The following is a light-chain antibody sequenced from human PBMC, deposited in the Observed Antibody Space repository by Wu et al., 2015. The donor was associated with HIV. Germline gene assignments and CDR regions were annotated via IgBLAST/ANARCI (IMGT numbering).Light chain of an antibody. Sequence: EIVLTQSPGTLSLSPGERATLSCRASQSVSSSYLAWYQQKPGQAPRLLIYGASRRATGIPDRFSGSGSGTEFTLTISNIQSEDFAVYHCQQYNDWPPLTFGGGTKVELK. CDR1: QSVSSSY. V-gene: IGKV3-20*01. CDR2: GAS. J-gene: IGKJ4*01. CDR3: QQYNDWPPLT.